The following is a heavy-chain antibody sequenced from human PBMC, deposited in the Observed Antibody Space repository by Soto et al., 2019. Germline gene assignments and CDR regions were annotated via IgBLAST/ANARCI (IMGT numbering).Heavy chain of an antibody. CDR1: GYTFTSYD. V-gene: IGHV1-8*01. Sequence: ASVKVSCKASGYTFTSYDINWVRQATGQGLEWMGWMNPNSGNTGYAQKFQGRVPMSRNTSISTAYMELSSRRSEDTAVYYCARGQDFVVVVPAAMGRDYYYYYMDVWGKGTTVTVSS. J-gene: IGHJ6*03. CDR3: ARGQDFVVVVPAAMGRDYYYYYMDV. CDR2: MNPNSGNT. D-gene: IGHD2-2*01.